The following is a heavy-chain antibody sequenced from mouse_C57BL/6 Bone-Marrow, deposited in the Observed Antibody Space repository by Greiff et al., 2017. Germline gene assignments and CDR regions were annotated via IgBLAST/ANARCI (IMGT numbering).Heavy chain of an antibody. J-gene: IGHJ1*03. Sequence: VQLQQSGAELAKPGASVKLSCKASGYTFTSYWMHWVKQRPGQGLEWIGYINPSSGYTKYNQKFKDKVTWTADKSSSTAYMQLSSLTYEDSAVYYCARWWYFDVWGTGTTVTVSA. CDR1: GYTFTSYW. CDR2: INPSSGYT. CDR3: ARWWYFDV. V-gene: IGHV1-7*01.